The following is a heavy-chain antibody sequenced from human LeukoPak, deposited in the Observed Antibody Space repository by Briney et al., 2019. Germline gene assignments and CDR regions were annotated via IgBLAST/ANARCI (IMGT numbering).Heavy chain of an antibody. V-gene: IGHV3-9*01. D-gene: IGHD2-2*01. CDR2: ISWNSGSI. Sequence: GRSLRLSCAASGFTFDDYAMHWVRQAPGKGLEGVSGISWNSGSIGYADSVKGRFTISRDNSKNTLYLQTNSLRAEDTAVYYCASYCSSTSCRVYWGQGTLVTVSS. J-gene: IGHJ4*02. CDR3: ASYCSSTSCRVY. CDR1: GFTFDDYA.